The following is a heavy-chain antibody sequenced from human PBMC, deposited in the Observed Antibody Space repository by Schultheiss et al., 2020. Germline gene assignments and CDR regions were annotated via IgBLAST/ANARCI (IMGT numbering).Heavy chain of an antibody. D-gene: IGHD1-26*01. CDR3: ARKPVYSGSYYYFDY. Sequence: SETLSLTCTVSGGSISSGSYYWSWIRQPAGKGLEWIGSIYYSGITYYNPSLKSRVTISVDTSKNQFSLRLTSVTAADTAVYYCARKPVYSGSYYYFDYWGQGALVTVSS. CDR1: GGSISSGSYY. CDR2: IYYSGIT. J-gene: IGHJ4*02. V-gene: IGHV4-39*01.